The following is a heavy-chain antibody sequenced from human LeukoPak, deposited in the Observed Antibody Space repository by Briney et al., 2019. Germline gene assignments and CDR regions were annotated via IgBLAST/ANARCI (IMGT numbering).Heavy chain of an antibody. CDR1: GFTFDDYG. D-gene: IGHD6-13*01. V-gene: IGHV3-20*04. Sequence: PGRSLRLSCAASGFTFDDYGMSWVRQAPGKGLEWVSGINWNGGSTGYADSVKGRFTISRDNAKNSLYLQMNSLRAEDTALYYCARPTIAAAGTGAFDIWGQGTMVTVSS. CDR3: ARPTIAAAGTGAFDI. J-gene: IGHJ3*02. CDR2: INWNGGST.